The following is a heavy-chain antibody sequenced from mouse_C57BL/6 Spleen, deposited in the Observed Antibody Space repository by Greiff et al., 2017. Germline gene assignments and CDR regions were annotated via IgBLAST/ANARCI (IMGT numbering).Heavy chain of an antibody. CDR3: ARSDSRDYYAMDY. Sequence: VQLQQSGAELVRPGASVKMSCKASGYTFTNYWLGWAKQRPGHGLEWIGDIYPGGGYTNYNEKFKGKATLTADKSSSTAYMQFSSLTSEDSAIYYCARSDSRDYYAMDYWGQGTSVTVSS. D-gene: IGHD1-1*01. J-gene: IGHJ4*01. CDR2: IYPGGGYT. CDR1: GYTFTNYW. V-gene: IGHV1-63*01.